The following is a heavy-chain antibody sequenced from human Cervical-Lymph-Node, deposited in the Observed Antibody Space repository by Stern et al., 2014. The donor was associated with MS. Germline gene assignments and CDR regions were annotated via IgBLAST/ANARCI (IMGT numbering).Heavy chain of an antibody. D-gene: IGHD2-2*01. Sequence: QVQLVQPGGGLVKPGGSLRLSCATSGFTFSDLYMNWIRQAPGTVLEYTSFIISRGPITFYAASVKRRFIASRDNTNNSLSLPMNSLRAEDTAGYYCARHQEYQLVGGNFSYGMVVWGRGTTVTVS. J-gene: IGHJ6*02. V-gene: IGHV3-11*01. CDR2: IISRGPIT. CDR3: ARHQEYQLVGGNFSYGMVV. CDR1: GFTFSDLY.